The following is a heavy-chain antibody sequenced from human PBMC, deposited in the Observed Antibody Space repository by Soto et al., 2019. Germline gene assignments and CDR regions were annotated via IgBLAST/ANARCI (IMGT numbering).Heavy chain of an antibody. CDR3: ARVPYCGGECHRHFFDY. J-gene: IGHJ4*02. V-gene: IGHV3-48*03. D-gene: IGHD2-21*01. Sequence: GGSLRLSCATSGFIFSDYEMNWVRQAPGKGLEWVSYISSSGTKIEYADSVKGRFSISRDNTKNSLSLQLHRLRVEDTAVYYCARVPYCGGECHRHFFDYWGQGSLVTVSS. CDR2: ISSSGTKI. CDR1: GFIFSDYE.